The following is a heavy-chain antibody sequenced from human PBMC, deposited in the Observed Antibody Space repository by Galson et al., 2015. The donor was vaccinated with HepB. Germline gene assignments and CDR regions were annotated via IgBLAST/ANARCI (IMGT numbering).Heavy chain of an antibody. Sequence: SVKVSCKVSGYTLTELSMHWVRQAPGKGLEWMGGFDPEDGETIYAQKFQGRVTMTEDTSTDTAYMELSSLRSEDTAVYYCATEPQYSSSRALDYWGQGTLVTVSS. D-gene: IGHD6-13*01. CDR1: GYTLTELS. CDR3: ATEPQYSSSRALDY. J-gene: IGHJ4*02. V-gene: IGHV1-24*01. CDR2: FDPEDGET.